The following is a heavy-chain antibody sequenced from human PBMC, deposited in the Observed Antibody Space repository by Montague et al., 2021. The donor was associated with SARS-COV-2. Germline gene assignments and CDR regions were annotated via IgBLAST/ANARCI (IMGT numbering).Heavy chain of an antibody. J-gene: IGHJ6*02. CDR1: AGSFSDYY. Sequence: SETLSLTCAVYAGSFSDYYWSWIRQSPGKGLEWLGEINQNGSTXXXPSXXXRLIISVDTSKKQFSLSLTSVTAADTAVYYCARGPMYEVIGGVMVTLYYYAMAVWGQGTTVTVSS. CDR3: ARGPMYEVIGGVMVTLYYYAMAV. CDR2: INQNGST. D-gene: IGHD3-16*01. V-gene: IGHV4-34*01.